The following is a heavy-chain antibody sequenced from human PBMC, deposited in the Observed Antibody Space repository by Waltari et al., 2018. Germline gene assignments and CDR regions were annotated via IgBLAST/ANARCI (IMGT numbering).Heavy chain of an antibody. CDR3: ARGRIVVGP. Sequence: LTCTVSGGSISGYYWSWIRQPPGKGLEWIGYIHYTGSTTFNPSLKSRVTISVDTSKNQFSLNLSSLTAADTAVYYCARGRIVVGPWGQGTLVTVSS. CDR2: IHYTGST. V-gene: IGHV4-59*01. D-gene: IGHD2-15*01. CDR1: GGSISGYY. J-gene: IGHJ5*02.